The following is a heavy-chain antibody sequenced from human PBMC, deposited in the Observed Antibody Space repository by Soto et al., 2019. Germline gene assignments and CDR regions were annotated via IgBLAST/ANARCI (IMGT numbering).Heavy chain of an antibody. CDR1: GFTFSSYA. D-gene: IGHD3-10*01. V-gene: IGHV3-23*01. CDR3: AKALWFGESPRGMDV. Sequence: EVQLLESGGGLVQPGGSLRLSCAASGFTFSSYAMSWVRQAPGKGLEWVSAISGSGGSTYYADSLKGRFTISRDNSKNTLYLQMNSLRAEDTAVYYCAKALWFGESPRGMDVWGQGTTVTVSS. J-gene: IGHJ6*02. CDR2: ISGSGGST.